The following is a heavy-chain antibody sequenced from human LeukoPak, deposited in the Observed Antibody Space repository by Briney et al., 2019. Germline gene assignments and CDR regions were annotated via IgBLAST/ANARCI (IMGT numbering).Heavy chain of an antibody. D-gene: IGHD2-15*01. J-gene: IGHJ4*02. Sequence: QPGGSLRLSCAASGFTFSSYAMSWVRLAPGKGLEWVSAIGTDGASPYYADSVKGRFSISRDDSKNTLHLQMNSLRAEDTAKYYCAQQLGYCSSGTCYFTYWGQGALVTVSS. CDR1: GFTFSSYA. V-gene: IGHV3-23*01. CDR3: AQQLGYCSSGTCYFTY. CDR2: IGTDGASP.